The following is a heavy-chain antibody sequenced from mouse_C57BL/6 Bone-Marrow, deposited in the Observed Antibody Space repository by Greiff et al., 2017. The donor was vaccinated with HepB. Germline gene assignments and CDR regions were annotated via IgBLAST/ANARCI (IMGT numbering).Heavy chain of an antibody. D-gene: IGHD2-4*01. J-gene: IGHJ2*01. CDR2: IDPANGNT. Sequence: VQLQQSVAELWRPGASVKFSGPASGSTLKNTYMHWVKQRPEQGLEWIGRIDPANGNTKYAPKFKGKATITADTSSNTAYLQLSSLTSEDTAIYYCASGLRRDYWGQGTTLTVSS. CDR3: ASGLRRDY. CDR1: GSTLKNTY. V-gene: IGHV14-3*01.